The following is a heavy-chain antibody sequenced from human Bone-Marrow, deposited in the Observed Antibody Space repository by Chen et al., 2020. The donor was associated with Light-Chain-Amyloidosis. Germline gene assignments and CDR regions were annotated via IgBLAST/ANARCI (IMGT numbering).Heavy chain of an antibody. CDR3: TRKGGYFDF. CDR2: VRGSTVST. Sequence: EVQLVESGGGWVQPGGSRGLVCERSGGSCSSFGMSWVRQAPGKGLEWVSPVRGSTVSTYYAGAVKGRFIISRDNSKSTLYLQMNSLRAGDTAVYFCTRKGGYFDFWGQGSLVTVSS. V-gene: IGHV3-23*04. CDR1: GGSCSSFG. D-gene: IGHD3-10*01. J-gene: IGHJ4*02.